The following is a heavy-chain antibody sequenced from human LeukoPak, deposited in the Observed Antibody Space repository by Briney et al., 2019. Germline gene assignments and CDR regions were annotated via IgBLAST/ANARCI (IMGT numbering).Heavy chain of an antibody. CDR2: IYPGDSDT. V-gene: IGHV5-51*01. Sequence: EALKISFKGSGYRFTSYWIGWVRQMPGKGGEWMGIIYPGDSDTRYSPSFQGQVTISADKSISTAYLQWSSLKASDTAMYYCARIWMRRFDPWGQGTLVTVSS. CDR1: GYRFTSYW. CDR3: ARIWMRRFDP. D-gene: IGHD3-3*01. J-gene: IGHJ5*02.